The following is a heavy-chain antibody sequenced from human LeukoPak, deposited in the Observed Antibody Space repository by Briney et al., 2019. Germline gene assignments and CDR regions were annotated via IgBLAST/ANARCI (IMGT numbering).Heavy chain of an antibody. Sequence: SETLSLTCTVSGGSISGYYWNWIRQPAGKGLEWIGRVSSSGSTNYSPSLKSRVTMSVDTSKNQLSLKLSSVTAADTAVYYCAGTPQYCGGDCLDVWGEGTLVTVSS. CDR1: GGSISGYY. J-gene: IGHJ4*02. D-gene: IGHD2-21*02. V-gene: IGHV4-4*07. CDR2: VSSSGST. CDR3: AGTPQYCGGDCLDV.